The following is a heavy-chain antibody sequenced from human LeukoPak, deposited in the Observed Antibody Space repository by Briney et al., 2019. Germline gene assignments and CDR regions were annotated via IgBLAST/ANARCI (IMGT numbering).Heavy chain of an antibody. V-gene: IGHV1-2*02. Sequence: GASVKVSCKASGYSFTAYWIHWVRQAPGQGFEWMVCMNPNSGVTGYAQSFQGRVTMTRDTSISTAYMELNSLRSDDSAVYYCARDPGYLQSDYWGQGTLVSVPS. CDR1: GYSFTAYW. CDR2: MNPNSGVT. J-gene: IGHJ4*01. CDR3: ARDPGYLQSDY. D-gene: IGHD5-24*01.